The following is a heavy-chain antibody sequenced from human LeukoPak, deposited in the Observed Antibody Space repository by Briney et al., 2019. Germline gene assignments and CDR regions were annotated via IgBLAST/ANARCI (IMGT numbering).Heavy chain of an antibody. Sequence: ASVKVSCKASGYTFTCYYMHWVRQAPGQGLEWMGWINPNSGGTNYAQKFQGRVTMTRDTSISTAYMELSRLRSDDTAVYYCARIRRGYSYGGDYWGQGTLVTVSS. V-gene: IGHV1-2*02. CDR1: GYTFTCYY. CDR3: ARIRRGYSYGGDY. J-gene: IGHJ4*02. D-gene: IGHD5-18*01. CDR2: INPNSGGT.